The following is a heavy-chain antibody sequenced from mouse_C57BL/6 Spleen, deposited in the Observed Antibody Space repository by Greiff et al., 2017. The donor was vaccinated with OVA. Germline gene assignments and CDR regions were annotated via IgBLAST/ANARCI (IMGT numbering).Heavy chain of an antibody. D-gene: IGHD3-2*01. J-gene: IGHJ3*01. Sequence: EVQLQQSGAELVKPGASVKLSCTASGFNFKDYYMHWVKQRTEQGLEWIGRIDPEDGETKYAPKFKGKATITADTSSNTAYLQLSSLTSEDAAVYCCARDSSDYASFAYWGQGTLVTVSA. V-gene: IGHV14-2*01. CDR1: GFNFKDYY. CDR2: IDPEDGET. CDR3: ARDSSDYASFAY.